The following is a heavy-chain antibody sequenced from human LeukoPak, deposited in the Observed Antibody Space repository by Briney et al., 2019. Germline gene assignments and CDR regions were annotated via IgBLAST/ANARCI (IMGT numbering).Heavy chain of an antibody. Sequence: SETLSLSCTVSGASTSHFYWNWIRQPPGKGLEWIGYMHNSGSSKHSPSLKRRVTISIDTSKNQFSLQLTSVTAADTAIYYCARWAEWLRNACDIWGQGTMVSVSS. V-gene: IGHV4-59*01. D-gene: IGHD5-12*01. CDR3: ARWAEWLRNACDI. CDR2: MHNSGSS. CDR1: GASTSHFY. J-gene: IGHJ3*02.